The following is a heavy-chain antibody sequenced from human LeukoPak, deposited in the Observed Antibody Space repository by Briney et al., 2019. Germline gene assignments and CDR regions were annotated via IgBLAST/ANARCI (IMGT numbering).Heavy chain of an antibody. CDR1: GGTFSSYA. J-gene: IGHJ5*02. D-gene: IGHD2-21*02. Sequence: SVKVSCKASGGTFSSYAISWVRQAPGQGLEWMGRIIPILGIANYAQKFQGRVTITADKSTSTAYMELSSLRSEDTAVYYRARDRAYCGGDCYSNWFDPWGQGTLVTVSS. CDR3: ARDRAYCGGDCYSNWFDP. V-gene: IGHV1-69*04. CDR2: IIPILGIA.